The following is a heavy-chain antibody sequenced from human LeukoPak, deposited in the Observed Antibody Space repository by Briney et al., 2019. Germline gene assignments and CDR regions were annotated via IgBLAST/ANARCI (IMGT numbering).Heavy chain of an antibody. CDR3: ARTREEMAPFDAFDI. Sequence: SETLSLTCAVYGGSFNDYHWNWIRQPPGKGLEWIGEINLRGSTTYNPSLKSRVTISLDESKNQFSLKLSSVTAADTAVYYCARTREEMAPFDAFDIWGQGTMVTVSS. CDR2: INLRGST. D-gene: IGHD5-24*01. CDR1: GGSFNDYH. J-gene: IGHJ3*02. V-gene: IGHV4-34*01.